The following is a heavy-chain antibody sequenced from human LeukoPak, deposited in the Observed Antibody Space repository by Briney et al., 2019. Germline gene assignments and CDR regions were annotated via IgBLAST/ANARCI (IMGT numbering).Heavy chain of an antibody. J-gene: IGHJ3*02. CDR1: GFTFSDNW. V-gene: IGHV3-74*01. CDR3: VEDHSGSGRAFDI. Sequence: GGSLRLSCAASGFTFSDNWMHWVRQVPGKGVVWVSGIKSDGSITNYADSVKRRFTISRDNAKNTLYLQMNSLRAEDTAVYYCVEDHSGSGRAFDIWGQGIMVTVSS. D-gene: IGHD2-21*01. CDR2: IKSDGSIT.